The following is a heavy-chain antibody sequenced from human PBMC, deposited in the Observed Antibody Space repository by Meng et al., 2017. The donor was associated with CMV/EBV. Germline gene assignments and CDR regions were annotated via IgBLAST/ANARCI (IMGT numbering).Heavy chain of an antibody. CDR3: ARESSGFPLDY. CDR2: ITTSGGT. Sequence: LPCLVSGGSLSGHHWGWLRQPAGKGLEWLGRITTSGGTDYNPSLKSRVTVSIDTSKNQFSLILSSVTAADTAVYYCARESSGFPLDYWGQGTLVTVSS. V-gene: IGHV4-4*07. D-gene: IGHD3-22*01. J-gene: IGHJ4*02. CDR1: GGSLSGHH.